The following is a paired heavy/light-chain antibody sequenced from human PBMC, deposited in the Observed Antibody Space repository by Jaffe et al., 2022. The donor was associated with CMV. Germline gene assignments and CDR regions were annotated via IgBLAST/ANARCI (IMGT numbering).Light chain of an antibody. CDR1: QRVNSY. J-gene: IGKJ2*01. V-gene: IGKV1-39*01. CDR2: AVS. CDR3: QQSYSAPPYT. Sequence: DIQMTQSPSSLSASVGDRVTITCRTSQRVNSYLNWYQQKPGKAPQLLIYAVSSLQIGVPSRFSGSGSGTHFTLTINNLQPDDFATYYCQQSYSAPPYTFGQGTKLEI.
Heavy chain of an antibody. D-gene: IGHD1-26*01. V-gene: IGHV4-34*01. CDR2: IHLSGAT. Sequence: QVQLQQWGAGLLKPSDTLTLTCAVSGGSFSDYFWSWIRQSPGKGLEWIGEIHLSGATNYNPTLKSRVSMSIDTLRNHFSLKLSSVTAADTAVYYCARFFKRTRSGSYHRFDYWGQGTLVTVSS. CDR3: ARFFKRTRSGSYHRFDY. CDR1: GGSFSDYF. J-gene: IGHJ4*02.